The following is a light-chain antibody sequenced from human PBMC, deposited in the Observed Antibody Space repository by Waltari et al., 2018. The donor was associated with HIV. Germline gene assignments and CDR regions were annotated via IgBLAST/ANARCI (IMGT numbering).Light chain of an antibody. J-gene: IGKJ2*01. CDR3: QQYETYYT. CDR2: QAS. CDR1: QNIGTS. Sequence: DIRLTQTPSTLSAAVGDTVTITCRASQNIGTSLAWYTQRPGKAPTLLIYQASTLHNGVSSRFSGSGSGTEFTLTITSLQRDDFASYFCQQYETYYTFGQGSRLE. V-gene: IGKV1-5*03.